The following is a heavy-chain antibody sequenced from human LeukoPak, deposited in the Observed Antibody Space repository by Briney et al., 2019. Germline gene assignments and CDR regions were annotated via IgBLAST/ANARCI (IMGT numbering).Heavy chain of an antibody. CDR1: GFTFGDFT. CDR2: IRSKAYGGTP. J-gene: IGHJ4*02. Sequence: PGGSLRLSCTASGFTFGDFTMSWVRQAPGKGLEWVGFIRSKAYGGTPEYAASVKGRFTISRDDSNSIAYLQMNSLKTEDTAVYYCARYQRHPSYWGQGTLATVSS. CDR3: ARYQRHPSY. V-gene: IGHV3-49*04.